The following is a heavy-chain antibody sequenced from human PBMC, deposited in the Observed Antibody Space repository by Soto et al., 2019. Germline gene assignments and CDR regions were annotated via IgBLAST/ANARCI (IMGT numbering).Heavy chain of an antibody. J-gene: IGHJ4*02. CDR1: GFSLSTSGVG. D-gene: IGHD5-12*01. V-gene: IGHV2-5*02. Sequence: QITLKESGPTLVKPTQTLTLTCTFSGFSLSTSGVGVGWIRQPPGKALEWLALIYWDDDKRYSPSLKSRLTITKDTSKNQVVFTMTIMDPVDTATYYCAHVYGGYDNFDYWGQGTLVTVSS. CDR2: IYWDDDK. CDR3: AHVYGGYDNFDY.